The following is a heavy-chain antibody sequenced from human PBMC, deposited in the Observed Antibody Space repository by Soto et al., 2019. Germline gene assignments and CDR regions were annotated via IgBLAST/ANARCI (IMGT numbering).Heavy chain of an antibody. CDR1: GDSINSDKYY. CDR3: ARLEGLATISYYFDF. CDR2: IYYRGNT. D-gene: IGHD3-9*01. J-gene: IGHJ4*02. V-gene: IGHV4-39*01. Sequence: QLQLQESGPGLVKPSEPLSLTCSVSGDSINSDKYYWGWIRQPPGKGLEWIGSIYYRGNTYYNPSLQTLVTISLDKSKSQFSLKLTSVTAADSAVYFCARLEGLATISYYFDFWGQGALVTVSS.